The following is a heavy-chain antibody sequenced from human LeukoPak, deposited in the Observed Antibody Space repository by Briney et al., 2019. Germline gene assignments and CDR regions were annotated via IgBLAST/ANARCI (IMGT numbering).Heavy chain of an antibody. V-gene: IGHV1-18*01. D-gene: IGHD3-22*01. Sequence: GASVKVSCKASGYTFTSYGISWVRPAPGQGLEWMGWISAYNGNTNYAQKLQGRVTMTTDTSTSTAYMELRSLRSDDTAVYYCARVIGGIWHYDSSGYYYWFDPWGQGTLVTVSS. CDR1: GYTFTSYG. CDR3: ARVIGGIWHYDSSGYYYWFDP. J-gene: IGHJ5*02. CDR2: ISAYNGNT.